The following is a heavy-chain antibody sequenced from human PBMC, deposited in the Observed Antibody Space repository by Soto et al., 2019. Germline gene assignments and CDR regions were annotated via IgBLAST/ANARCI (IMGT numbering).Heavy chain of an antibody. Sequence: QVQLMQSGAEVKKPGASVKVSCKASGDTFTDYYIHWVRQAPGQGLEWMGTVNPSGGHTTYAQHFLGRVPVTRDTSTSTLYSELTSLTSDDTAIYYGARGGHVVVVTAALDYWGQGTLVTVSS. CDR1: GDTFTDYY. CDR3: ARGGHVVVVTAALDY. J-gene: IGHJ4*02. V-gene: IGHV1-46*01. CDR2: VNPSGGHT. D-gene: IGHD2-21*02.